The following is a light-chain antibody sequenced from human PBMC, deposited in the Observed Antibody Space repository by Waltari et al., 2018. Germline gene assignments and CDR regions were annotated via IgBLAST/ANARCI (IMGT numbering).Light chain of an antibody. CDR1: QTISSY. CDR2: AAS. CDR3: QQSYSTPLT. J-gene: IGKJ4*01. Sequence: DIQMTQSPSSLPASVGDSVTFTCRASQTISSYLNWYQQKPGKAPKLLIYAASTLHSGVPSRFSGSGSGTDFTLTISSLQPEDFATYYCQQSYSTPLTFGGGTKVEIK. V-gene: IGKV1-39*01.